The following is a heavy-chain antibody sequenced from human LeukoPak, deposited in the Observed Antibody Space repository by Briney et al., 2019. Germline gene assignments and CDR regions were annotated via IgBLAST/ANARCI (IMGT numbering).Heavy chain of an antibody. CDR1: GGSFSGYY. Sequence: SETLSLTCAVYGGSFSGYYWSWIRQPPGKGLEWIGEINHSGSTNYNPSLKSRVTVSVDTSKNQFSLKVNSVTVADTAVYYCARGGDYGDYVFHYWGQGTLVTVSS. V-gene: IGHV4-34*01. CDR2: INHSGST. CDR3: ARGGDYGDYVFHY. D-gene: IGHD4-17*01. J-gene: IGHJ4*02.